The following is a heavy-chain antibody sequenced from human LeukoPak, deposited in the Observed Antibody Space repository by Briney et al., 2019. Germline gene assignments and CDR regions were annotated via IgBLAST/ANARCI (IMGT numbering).Heavy chain of an antibody. CDR1: GYIFITYW. CDR2: IYPTDSAT. CDR3: ARRGYDILTGYYFDY. Sequence: GESLKISCKGSGYIFITYWIGWVRQMPGKGLEWMGIIYPTDSATKYSPSFQGQVTISVDKSNSTAYLRWSSLKASDTAMYYCARRGYDILTGYYFDYWGQGTLVTVSS. V-gene: IGHV5-51*01. J-gene: IGHJ4*02. D-gene: IGHD3-9*01.